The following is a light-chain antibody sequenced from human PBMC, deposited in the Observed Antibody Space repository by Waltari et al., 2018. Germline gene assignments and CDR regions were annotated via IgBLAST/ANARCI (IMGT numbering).Light chain of an antibody. J-gene: IGLJ1*01. V-gene: IGLV3-10*01. CDR1: ELPRKY. CDR2: EDT. Sequence: SYELTQTPSVSVSPGQTARITCSGHELPRKYAYWFQQKSGQAHRLVIYEDTKRPPGTPGRFAGSSSGTVATLTITGAQVDDEADYYCYSSDSTGLRVFGGGTTVVVL. CDR3: YSSDSTGLRV.